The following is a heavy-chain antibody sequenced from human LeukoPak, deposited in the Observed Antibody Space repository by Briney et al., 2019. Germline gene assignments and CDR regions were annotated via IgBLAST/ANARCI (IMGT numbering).Heavy chain of an antibody. CDR3: ARLFGDDIVVVVAATSYFDY. CDR1: GGSFSGYY. Sequence: SETLSLTCAVYGGSFSGYYWSWIRQPPGKGLEWIGEINHSGSTNYNPSPKSRVTISVDTSKNQFSLKLSSVTAADTAVYYCARLFGDDIVVVVAATSYFDYWGQGTLVTVSS. D-gene: IGHD2-15*01. V-gene: IGHV4-34*01. CDR2: INHSGST. J-gene: IGHJ4*02.